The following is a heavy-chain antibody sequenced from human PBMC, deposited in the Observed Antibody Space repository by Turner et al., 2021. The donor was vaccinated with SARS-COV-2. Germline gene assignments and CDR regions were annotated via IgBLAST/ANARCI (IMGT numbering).Heavy chain of an antibody. CDR2: INPNTGAT. V-gene: IGHV1-2*02. J-gene: IGHJ4*02. CDR1: GYRFNGYY. D-gene: IGHD3-10*01. CDR3: AEDSGAVDGSFDF. Sequence: QVQLVQSGTEVRKPGASVKVSCRASGYRFNGYYIHWVRQAPGQGLEWMGWINPNTGATNYAQKSQGRVTLTRDTSIRTVYMELTRLRADDTAVYYCAEDSGAVDGSFDFWGQGSLVAVSS.